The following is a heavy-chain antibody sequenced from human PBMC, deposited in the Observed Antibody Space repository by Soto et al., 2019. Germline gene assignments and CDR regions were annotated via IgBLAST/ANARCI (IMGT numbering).Heavy chain of an antibody. Sequence: SETLSLTCTVSGDSITSYYYSWIRQPPGKELEWIGFIYYSGSTDYKPSLKSRAIISVDTSKNQFSLKLSSVTAADTAVYYCVRHAQWIIRAYWGQGSLVTVSS. CDR1: GDSITSYY. J-gene: IGHJ4*02. V-gene: IGHV4-59*08. D-gene: IGHD5-12*01. CDR3: VRHAQWIIRAY. CDR2: IYYSGST.